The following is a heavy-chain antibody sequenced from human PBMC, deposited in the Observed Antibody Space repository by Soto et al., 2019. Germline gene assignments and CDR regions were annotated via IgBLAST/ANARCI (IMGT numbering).Heavy chain of an antibody. J-gene: IGHJ5*01. CDR1: GGSFRGYS. D-gene: IGHD3-16*01. V-gene: IGHV4-34*01. CDR2: INHSGST. Sequence: QVQLQQWGAGLLTPSETLSLTGAVSGGSFRGYSWSWIRQPPGKGLEWIGEINHSGSTNYNPSLKSRATISVDTAKNQFSLKLSSGTDADTAVYSCAKRNYDYTGNVFDSWCQGTLVTVSS. CDR3: AKRNYDYTGNVFDS.